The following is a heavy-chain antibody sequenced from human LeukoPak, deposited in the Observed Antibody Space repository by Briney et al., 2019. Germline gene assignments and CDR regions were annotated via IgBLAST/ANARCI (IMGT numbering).Heavy chain of an antibody. CDR2: IIPIFATA. Sequence: ASVKVSCKASGGTFISYAISWVRQAPGQGLEWMGGIIPIFATANYAQKFQGRVTITADESTSTAYMELSSLRSKDTAVYYCARGPITTRSHFDYWGQGTLVTVSS. D-gene: IGHD3-22*01. J-gene: IGHJ4*02. CDR1: GGTFISYA. CDR3: ARGPITTRSHFDY. V-gene: IGHV1-69*13.